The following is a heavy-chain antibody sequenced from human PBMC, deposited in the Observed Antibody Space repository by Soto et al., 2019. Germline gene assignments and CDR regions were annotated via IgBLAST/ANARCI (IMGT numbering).Heavy chain of an antibody. J-gene: IGHJ4*02. CDR3: ADMRGQWLPRD. D-gene: IGHD6-19*01. CDR1: GGSISGSDYY. V-gene: IGHV4-39*01. Sequence: QLQLQESGPGLVEPSETLSLTCTVSGGSISGSDYYWAWIRQPPGKGLEWLGTIYYTGTTYYNPSLKSRVPLSVDTSKNQFSLNLHSVSAADTAVYFCADMRGQWLPRDWGQGTLVTVSS. CDR2: IYYTGTT.